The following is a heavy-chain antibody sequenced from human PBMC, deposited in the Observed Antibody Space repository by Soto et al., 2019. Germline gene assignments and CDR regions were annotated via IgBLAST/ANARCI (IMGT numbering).Heavy chain of an antibody. V-gene: IGHV4-59*01. Sequence: QVQLQESGPGLVKPSETLSLACTVSGDSINNYYWSWFRQPPGKGLEWIGYVYYSGSTKYNPSLKIRVAISVDTSKNQFSLKVNSVTAADTAVYYCARTTSSGNHDQWGQGTLVTVSS. J-gene: IGHJ5*02. CDR2: VYYSGST. D-gene: IGHD4-4*01. CDR1: GDSINNYY. CDR3: ARTTSSGNHDQ.